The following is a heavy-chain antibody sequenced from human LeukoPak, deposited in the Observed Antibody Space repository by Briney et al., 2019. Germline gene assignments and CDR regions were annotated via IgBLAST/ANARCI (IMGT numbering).Heavy chain of an antibody. V-gene: IGHV1-2*02. CDR2: INPNSGGT. Sequence: ASVKVSCKASGYTFTGYYMHWVRQAPGQGLEWMGWINPNSGGTNYAQKFQGRVTMTRDTSISTAYMELSRLRSDDTAVYYCARDTDYGDKIDCWGQGTLVTVSS. J-gene: IGHJ4*02. CDR1: GYTFTGYY. CDR3: ARDTDYGDKIDC. D-gene: IGHD4-17*01.